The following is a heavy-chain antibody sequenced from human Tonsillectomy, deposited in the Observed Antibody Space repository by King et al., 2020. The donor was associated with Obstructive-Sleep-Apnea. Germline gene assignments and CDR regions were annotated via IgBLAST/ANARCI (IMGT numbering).Heavy chain of an antibody. CDR3: AREGGYYDSSGYAPIFDY. V-gene: IGHV3-48*03. J-gene: IGHJ4*02. CDR1: GFTFSSYS. CDR2: ISSGGTTI. D-gene: IGHD3-22*01. Sequence: VQLVESGGGLVQPGGSLRLSCAASGFTFSSYSLHWVRQAPGKGLEWLSYISSGGTTIYYADSVQGRFTISRDNAKNSLSLQINSLSAEDTAVYFCAREGGYYDSSGYAPIFDYWGQGTPVTVSS.